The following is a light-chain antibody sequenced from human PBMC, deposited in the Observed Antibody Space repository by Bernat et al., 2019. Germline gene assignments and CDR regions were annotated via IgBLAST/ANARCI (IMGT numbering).Light chain of an antibody. CDR1: QSLVHSDGNTY. CDR2: KIS. V-gene: IGKV2-24*01. CDR3: MQGTQSPQT. J-gene: IGKJ1*01. Sequence: DIVMTQTPLSSPVTLGQPASISCRSSQSLVHSDGNTYLSWFQQRPGQPPRLLIYKISKRFSGVPDRFSGSGAGTDFTLKISRVEAEDVGVYYCMQGTQSPQTFGQGTKVVIK.